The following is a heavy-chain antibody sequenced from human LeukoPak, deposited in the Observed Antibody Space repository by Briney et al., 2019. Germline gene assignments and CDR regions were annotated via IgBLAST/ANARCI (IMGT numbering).Heavy chain of an antibody. CDR3: ARGLWFGRYDY. V-gene: IGHV3-23*01. D-gene: IGHD3-10*01. CDR1: GFTFDNYA. CDR2: ISGSGAYT. J-gene: IGHJ4*02. Sequence: GGSLRLSCAASGFTFDNYAMTWVRQPPGKGLEWVSTISGSGAYTYDADSAKGRFSISRDNSKDTLYLQMNSLRAEDTAVYYCARGLWFGRYDYWGQGTLVTVPS.